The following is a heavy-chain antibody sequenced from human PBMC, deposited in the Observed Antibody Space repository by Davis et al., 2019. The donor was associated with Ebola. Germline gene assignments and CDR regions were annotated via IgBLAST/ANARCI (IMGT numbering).Heavy chain of an antibody. Sequence: PSETLSLTCAVYGGSSSDYYWRCIRQHPGKGLEWIGEMNRRGRAYYNPSPKSRVNISVDTSKNQFSLELSSVTAADTAVYYCAGCSVGCPFFDYWGRGLLVTVSS. D-gene: IGHD2-15*01. CDR3: AGCSVGCPFFDY. CDR2: MNRRGRA. V-gene: IGHV4-34*01. CDR1: GGSSSDYY. J-gene: IGHJ4*02.